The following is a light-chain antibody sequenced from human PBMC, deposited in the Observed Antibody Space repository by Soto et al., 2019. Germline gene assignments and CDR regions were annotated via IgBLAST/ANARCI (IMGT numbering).Light chain of an antibody. J-gene: IGKJ2*01. CDR3: QQSSSAPNT. CDR1: QSISSS. Sequence: DIQMTQSPSSLSASVGERVTITCRASQSISSSLNWHQQKPGKAPKLLIYAASSLLSGVPSRFSCSGSGTDFTLTISSLQPEDFATYYCQQSSSAPNTFGQGTKLEIK. V-gene: IGKV1-39*01. CDR2: AAS.